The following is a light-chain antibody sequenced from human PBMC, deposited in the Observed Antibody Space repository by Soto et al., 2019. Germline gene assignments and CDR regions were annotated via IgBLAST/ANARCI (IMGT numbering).Light chain of an antibody. CDR3: GTWDSSLSAGYV. J-gene: IGLJ1*01. CDR1: SSNIGNNY. CDR2: DNN. Sequence: QSVLTQPPSVSAAPGQKVTISCSGGSSNIGNNYVSWYQQLPGTAPKLLIYDNNRRPSGIPDRFSGSKSGTSATLGITGLLTGDEADYYCGTWDSSLSAGYVFGTGTKVTVL. V-gene: IGLV1-51*01.